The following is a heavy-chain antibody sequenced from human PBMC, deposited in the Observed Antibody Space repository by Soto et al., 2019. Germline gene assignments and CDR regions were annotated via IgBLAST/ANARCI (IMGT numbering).Heavy chain of an antibody. CDR2: IYYSGST. V-gene: IGHV4-61*03. CDR1: GGSVSSGSYY. Sequence: PSETLSLTCTVSGGSVSSGSYYWSWIRQPPGKGREWIGYIYYSGSTNYNPSLQSRVTISVDTSQHVWPLKLSYVTAAETAVYYCARGRGINDAFATWGQGTMVTV. D-gene: IGHD1-20*01. J-gene: IGHJ3*02. CDR3: ARGRGINDAFAT.